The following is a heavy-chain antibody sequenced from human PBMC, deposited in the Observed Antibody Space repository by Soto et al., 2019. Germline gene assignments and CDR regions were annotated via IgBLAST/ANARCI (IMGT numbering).Heavy chain of an antibody. CDR3: ARARITPAGYY. V-gene: IGHV1-18*01. CDR2: ISAYNGNR. CDR1: GYTFFNYG. J-gene: IGHJ4*02. Sequence: QVQLVQSGAEVKKPGASVKVSCKASGYTFFNYGISWVRQAPGKGLEWMGWISAYNGNRNYAGKFQGRATMTKETTTSTAYMELRSLRSDDTAVYYCARARITPAGYYWGQGTLVTVSS. D-gene: IGHD6-13*01.